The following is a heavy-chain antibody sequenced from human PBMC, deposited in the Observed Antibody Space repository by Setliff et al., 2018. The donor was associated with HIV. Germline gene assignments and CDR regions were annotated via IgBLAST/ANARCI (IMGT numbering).Heavy chain of an antibody. CDR1: GFTFSSYE. Sequence: PGGSLRLSCAASGFTFSSYEMNWVRQAPGKGLEWISYIDRSGSAIYYADSVKGRFTISRDNAKNSLYLQMNSLRAEDTAVYYCAKTRTGLYSSSPLYFDHWGQGTLVTVSS. CDR3: AKTRTGLYSSSPLYFDH. V-gene: IGHV3-48*03. J-gene: IGHJ4*02. D-gene: IGHD6-6*01. CDR2: IDRSGSAI.